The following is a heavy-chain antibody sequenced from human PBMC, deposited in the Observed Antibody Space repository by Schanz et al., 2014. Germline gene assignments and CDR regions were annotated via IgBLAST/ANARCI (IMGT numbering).Heavy chain of an antibody. V-gene: IGHV3-11*05. J-gene: IGHJ6*02. Sequence: QVQLVESGGGLVKPGGSLRLSCAASGFTFRDYYMSWIRQAPGKGLEWVSYISGTTTYTNYADSVKGRFTISRDNAKISLYMQMNSLRAEDTAVYYCARDVDDRRGYGSGDGLGDCMDVWGQGTTXTVSS. D-gene: IGHD3-10*01. CDR1: GFTFRDYY. CDR2: ISGTTTYT. CDR3: ARDVDDRRGYGSGDGLGDCMDV.